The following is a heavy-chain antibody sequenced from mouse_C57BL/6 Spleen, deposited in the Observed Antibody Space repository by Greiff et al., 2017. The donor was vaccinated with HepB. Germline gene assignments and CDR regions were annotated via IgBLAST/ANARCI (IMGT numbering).Heavy chain of an antibody. J-gene: IGHJ4*01. CDR2: ISSGSSTI. CDR1: GFTFSDYG. Sequence: EVMLVESGGGLVKPGGSLKLSCAASGFTFSDYGMHWVRQAPEKGLEWVAYISSGSSTIYYADTVKGRFTISRDNAKNTLFLQMTSLRSEDTAMYYCARNSLYYYGSSYVDYYAMDYWGQGTSVTVSS. CDR3: ARNSLYYYGSSYVDYYAMDY. D-gene: IGHD1-1*01. V-gene: IGHV5-17*01.